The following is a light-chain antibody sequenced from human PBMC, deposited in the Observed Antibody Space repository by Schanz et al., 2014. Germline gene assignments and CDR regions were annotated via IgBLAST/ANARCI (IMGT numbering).Light chain of an antibody. CDR1: SSSIGSDS. V-gene: IGLV1-44*01. CDR3: AAWDDSLSVHVV. Sequence: QSVLTQPPSASGTPGQRVTISCSVSSSSIGSDSMNWYQQLPGMAPRLLIYSNNQRPSGVPDRFSGSNSGTSASLAISGLQSEDEAEYYCAAWDDSLSVHVVFGGGTKVTVL. J-gene: IGLJ2*01. CDR2: SNN.